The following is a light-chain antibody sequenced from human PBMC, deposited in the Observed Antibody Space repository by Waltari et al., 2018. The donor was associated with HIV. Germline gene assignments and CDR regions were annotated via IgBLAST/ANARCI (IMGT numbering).Light chain of an antibody. CDR1: KIGGTS. CDR2: YNS. V-gene: IGLV3-21*04. J-gene: IGLJ3*02. CDR3: QVWDSSNEHVV. Sequence: SYVLTQPPSVSVAPGAAATISCGAWKIGGTSVHWYKQQPGQAPVLVTRYNSDRPSGIPDRISGSNAGHTATLTITSVEAGDEATYYCQVWDSSNEHVVFGGGTELTVL.